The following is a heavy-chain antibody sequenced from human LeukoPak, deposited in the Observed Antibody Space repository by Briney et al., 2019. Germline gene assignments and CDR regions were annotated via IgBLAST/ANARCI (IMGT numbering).Heavy chain of an antibody. Sequence: PGGSLRLSXVASGFTFSTYSMNWVRQAPGKGMEWVSCISSSSSAIYYADSVKGRFTISRDNAKNSLYLQMNSLSADDTAVYYCAGGASEYSSSGDFACWGQGTLVTVSS. CDR1: GFTFSTYS. J-gene: IGHJ4*02. CDR3: AGGASEYSSSGDFAC. V-gene: IGHV3-48*01. D-gene: IGHD6-6*01. CDR2: ISSSSSAI.